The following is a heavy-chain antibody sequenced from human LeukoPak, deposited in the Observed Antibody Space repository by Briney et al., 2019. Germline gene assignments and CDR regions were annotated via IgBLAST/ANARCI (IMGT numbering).Heavy chain of an antibody. J-gene: IGHJ5*02. CDR1: RGSISGYS. D-gene: IGHD4/OR15-4a*01. V-gene: IGHV4-59*01. Sequence: PSETLSLTCTVSRGSISGYSWSWIRQSPGGGLEWIGYIYYSGDTAYNPSLRSRVTLSVDTSKNQFSLQLRSVTTANTAVYYCVRGPYGASISKWFDPWGQGTQVIVSP. CDR3: VRGPYGASISKWFDP. CDR2: IYYSGDT.